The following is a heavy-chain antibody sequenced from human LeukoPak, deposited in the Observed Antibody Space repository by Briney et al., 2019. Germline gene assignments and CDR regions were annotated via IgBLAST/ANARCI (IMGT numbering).Heavy chain of an antibody. CDR1: GFTFSSYW. J-gene: IGHJ4*02. V-gene: IGHV3-7*01. CDR2: IKQDGSEK. CDR3: ARSFTPYYYDSSGYYYFDY. Sequence: GGSLRLSCAASGFTFSSYWMSWVRQAPGKGLEWVANIKQDGSEKYYVDSVKGRFTIPRDNAKNSLYLQMNSLRAEDTAVYYCARSFTPYYYDSSGYYYFDYWGQGTLVTVSS. D-gene: IGHD3-22*01.